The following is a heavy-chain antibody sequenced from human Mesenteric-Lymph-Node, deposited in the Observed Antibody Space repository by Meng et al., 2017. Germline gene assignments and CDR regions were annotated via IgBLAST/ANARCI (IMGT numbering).Heavy chain of an antibody. D-gene: IGHD1/OR15-1a*01. J-gene: IGHJ3*02. Sequence: GGSLRLSCAASGFTFSSYAMSWVRQAPGKGLEWVSSIVGVGIVGGGNTYYADSVKGRFTISRENSENTLYLQMRHLRAEDTAVYYCVEAMAGTNGGFDIWGQGTKVTVSS. CDR3: VEAMAGTNGGFDI. CDR1: GFTFSSYA. V-gene: IGHV3-23*01. CDR2: IVGVGIVGGGNT.